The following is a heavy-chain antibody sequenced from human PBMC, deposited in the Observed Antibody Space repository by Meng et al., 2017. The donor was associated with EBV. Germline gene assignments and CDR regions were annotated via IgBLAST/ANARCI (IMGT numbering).Heavy chain of an antibody. CDR2: INAGNGNT. V-gene: IGHV1-3*05. CDR1: GYTFTSYA. J-gene: IGHJ4*02. Sequence: EESGDEEQQTGASGKVSFKASGYTFTSYAMHWVRQAPGKRLEWMGWINAGNGNTKYSQRFQGRVTITRDTSASTAYMELSSLRSEDTAVYYCARSGATIFGVVIPTYYFDYWGQGTLVTVSS. D-gene: IGHD3-3*01. CDR3: ARSGATIFGVVIPTYYFDY.